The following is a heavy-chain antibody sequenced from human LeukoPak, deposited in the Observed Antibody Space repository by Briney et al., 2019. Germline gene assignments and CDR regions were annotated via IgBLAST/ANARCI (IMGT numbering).Heavy chain of an antibody. J-gene: IGHJ4*02. D-gene: IGHD3-10*01. CDR3: AREFFGSGSYPDF. CDR1: GFAFNTYA. CDR2: IWHDGSHK. V-gene: IGHV3-33*01. Sequence: PGRSLRLSCAASGFAFNTYAMHWVRQAPGQGLEWVALIWHDGSHKFYSNSVRGQFTISRDNSKNTVSLQMNNLRPEDTAVYYCAREFFGSGSYPDFGGQGTLVTVSS.